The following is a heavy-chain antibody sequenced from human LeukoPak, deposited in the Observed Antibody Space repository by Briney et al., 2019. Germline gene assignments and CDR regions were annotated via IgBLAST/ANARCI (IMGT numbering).Heavy chain of an antibody. CDR3: ANRGKYYFDY. CDR2: IGSSGATS. Sequence: GGSLRLSCAASGFTFSSYAMGWVRQAPGKGLEWVSTIGSSGATSYYADSVMGRFTISRDNSKNTLSLQMNSLRAEDTAVYYCANRGKYYFDYWGQGSLVTVSS. V-gene: IGHV3-23*01. CDR1: GFTFSSYA. D-gene: IGHD1-26*01. J-gene: IGHJ4*02.